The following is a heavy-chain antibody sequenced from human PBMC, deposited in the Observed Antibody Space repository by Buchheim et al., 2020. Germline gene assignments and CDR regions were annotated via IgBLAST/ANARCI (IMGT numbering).Heavy chain of an antibody. D-gene: IGHD2-2*01. J-gene: IGHJ4*02. CDR2: ISHSGNT. CDR3: ARDTYAYAWFFY. Sequence: QLQLQESGPGLVKPSETLSLTCTVFGGSIGSSSYSWGWVRQPPGKGLEWIGSISHSGNTYYNPSLKSRVTISVDTSKTQLSLRMGSVTAADTAVYYCARDTYAYAWFFYWGQGTL. V-gene: IGHV4-39*07. CDR1: GGSIGSSSYS.